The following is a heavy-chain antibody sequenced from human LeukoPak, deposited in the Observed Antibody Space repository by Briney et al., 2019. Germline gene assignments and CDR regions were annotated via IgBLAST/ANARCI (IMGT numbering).Heavy chain of an antibody. CDR2: IYYSGST. CDR1: GGSISSYY. Sequence: SETLSLTCTVSGGSISSYYWSWIRQPPGKGLEWIGYIYYSGSTNYNPSLKSRVTISVDTSKNQFSLKLSSVTAADTAVYYCARLGGADYDFWSGYYTGMWNPNWFDPWGQGTLVTVSS. J-gene: IGHJ5*02. CDR3: ARLGGADYDFWSGYYTGMWNPNWFDP. D-gene: IGHD3-3*01. V-gene: IGHV4-59*08.